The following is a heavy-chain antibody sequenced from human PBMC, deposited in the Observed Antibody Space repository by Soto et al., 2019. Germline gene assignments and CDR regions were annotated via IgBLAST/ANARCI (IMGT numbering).Heavy chain of an antibody. D-gene: IGHD2-15*01. Sequence: GGSLRLSCAASGFTFSSYAMSWVRQAPGEGLEWVSAISGSGGSTYYADSVKGRFTISRDNSKNTLYLQMNSLRAEDTAVYYCAKEPIVVVAAEGGYFDYWGQGTLVTVSS. CDR2: ISGSGGST. CDR3: AKEPIVVVAAEGGYFDY. CDR1: GFTFSSYA. V-gene: IGHV3-23*01. J-gene: IGHJ4*02.